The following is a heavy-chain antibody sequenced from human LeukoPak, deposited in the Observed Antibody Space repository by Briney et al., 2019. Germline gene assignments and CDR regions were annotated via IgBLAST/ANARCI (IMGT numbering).Heavy chain of an antibody. D-gene: IGHD3-10*01. CDR3: ARDLFYGSGTYSDVFDI. J-gene: IGHJ3*02. CDR1: GYTFTSYY. V-gene: IGHV1-46*01. Sequence: ASVKVSCKASGYTFTSYYMHWVRQAPGQGLEWMGIINPNSGSTSYAQKFQGRVTMTTDTSTSTVYMELRSLRTDDTAVYYCARDLFYGSGTYSDVFDIWGQGTMVTVSS. CDR2: INPNSGST.